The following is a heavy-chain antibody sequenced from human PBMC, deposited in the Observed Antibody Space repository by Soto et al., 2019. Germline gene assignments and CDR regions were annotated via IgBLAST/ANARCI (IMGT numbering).Heavy chain of an antibody. J-gene: IGHJ6*02. CDR3: ARGGLAVAGNNYYYYGMDV. V-gene: IGHV4-4*07. Sequence: QVQLQESGPGLVKPSETLSLTCTVSGGSISSYYWSRIRQPAGKGLEWIGRIYTSGSTNYNPSLKSRVTMSVDTSKNQFSLKLSSVTAADTAVYYCARGGLAVAGNNYYYYGMDVWGQGTTVTVSS. CDR1: GGSISSYY. D-gene: IGHD6-19*01. CDR2: IYTSGST.